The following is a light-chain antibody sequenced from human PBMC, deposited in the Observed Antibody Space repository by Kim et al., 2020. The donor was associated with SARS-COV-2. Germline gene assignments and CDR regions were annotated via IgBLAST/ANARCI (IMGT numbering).Light chain of an antibody. CDR1: QNIDNW. CDR3: QQYETYWT. V-gene: IGKV1-5*03. J-gene: IGKJ1*01. Sequence: DIQMTQSPSTLSASVGDRVTITCRASQNIDNWLAWYQQKPGKAPNLLIYKASRLHSGVPSRFSGSGSGTEFTLTIFSLQPDDFAIYFCQQYETYWTFGLGTKVDIK. CDR2: KAS.